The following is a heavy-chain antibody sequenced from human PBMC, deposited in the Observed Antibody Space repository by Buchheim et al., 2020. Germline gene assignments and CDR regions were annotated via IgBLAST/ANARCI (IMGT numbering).Heavy chain of an antibody. V-gene: IGHV3-64*01. CDR1: GFTFSSYA. Sequence: EVQLVESGGGLVQPGGSLRLSCAASGFTFSSYAMHWVRQAPGKGLEYVSAISSNGGSTYYANSVKGRFTISRDNSKNTLYLQMGSLRAEDMAVYYCARRWFGELHGAFDIWGQGT. J-gene: IGHJ3*02. D-gene: IGHD3-10*01. CDR3: ARRWFGELHGAFDI. CDR2: ISSNGGST.